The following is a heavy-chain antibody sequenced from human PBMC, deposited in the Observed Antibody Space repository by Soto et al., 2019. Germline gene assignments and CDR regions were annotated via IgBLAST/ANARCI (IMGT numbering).Heavy chain of an antibody. Sequence: WGSLIVACASSVFNLGIYWMPWVRQAPGKGLVWVSAISGSGGSTYYADSVNGRFTISRDNSKNTLYLQMNRLRAEDTAVYYCAKDISSYYDSSGHPYFDYWGQGTLVTVSS. J-gene: IGHJ4*02. V-gene: IGHV3-23*01. CDR1: VFNLGIYW. CDR3: AKDISSYYDSSGHPYFDY. D-gene: IGHD3-22*01. CDR2: ISGSGGST.